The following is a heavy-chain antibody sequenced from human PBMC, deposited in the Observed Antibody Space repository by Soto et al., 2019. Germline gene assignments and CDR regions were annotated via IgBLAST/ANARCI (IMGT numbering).Heavy chain of an antibody. D-gene: IGHD1-26*01. CDR3: ASGRYGDY. CDR2: ISAHNGNT. Sequence: QVHLVQSGAEVKKPGASVKVSCKGSGYAFTTYGITWARQAPGQGLEWMGWISAHNGNTNYAQKLQGRVTVTRDTSTSTAYMELRSLRSDATAVYYCASGRYGDYWGQGALVTVSS. V-gene: IGHV1-18*01. CDR1: GYAFTTYG. J-gene: IGHJ4*02.